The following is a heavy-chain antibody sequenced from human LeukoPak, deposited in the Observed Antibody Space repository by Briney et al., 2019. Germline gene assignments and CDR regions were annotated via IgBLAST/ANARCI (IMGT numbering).Heavy chain of an antibody. J-gene: IGHJ1*01. V-gene: IGHV1-8*01. D-gene: IGHD2-15*01. Sequence: ASVKVSCKASGYTFTSYDINWVRQATGQGLEWIGWMNPNNGNTGYAQKFQGRVTMTRNTSISTAYMELSSLRSEDTAVYYCARGYCSGGSCYSAFQHWGQGTLVTVSS. CDR2: MNPNNGNT. CDR3: ARGYCSGGSCYSAFQH. CDR1: GYTFTSYD.